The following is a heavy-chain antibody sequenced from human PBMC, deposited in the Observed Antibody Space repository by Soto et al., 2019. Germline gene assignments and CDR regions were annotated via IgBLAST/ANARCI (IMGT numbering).Heavy chain of an antibody. CDR3: AGGSSLCWECFHH. J-gene: IGHJ1*01. CDR2: VYNSGST. V-gene: IGHV4-59*01. Sequence: QVQLQESGPGLVKPSETLSLTCNVSGGSISSYYWSWIRQPPGKGLEYIGHVYNSGSTIHSPSLTSRATISVDTSKNQFCLRLTSLTAADTAVYYCAGGSSLCWECFHHWGQGILITVSS. CDR1: GGSISSYY. D-gene: IGHD2-2*01.